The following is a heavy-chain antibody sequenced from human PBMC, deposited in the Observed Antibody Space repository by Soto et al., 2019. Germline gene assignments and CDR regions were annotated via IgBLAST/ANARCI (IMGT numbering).Heavy chain of an antibody. CDR3: ARHEPGYGDYDDYYGMEV. Sequence: SLQISCKGSGYSFTRYWIGWVRQMPRKGLEWMGIIYPGDSDTRYSPSFQGQVTISADKSISTAYLQWSSLKASDTAMYYCARHEPGYGDYDDYYGMEVWGEGPNVTVFS. CDR1: GYSFTRYW. D-gene: IGHD4-17*01. CDR2: IYPGDSDT. V-gene: IGHV5-51*01. J-gene: IGHJ6*02.